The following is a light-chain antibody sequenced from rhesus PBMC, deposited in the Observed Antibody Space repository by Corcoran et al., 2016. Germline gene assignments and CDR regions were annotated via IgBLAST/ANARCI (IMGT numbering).Light chain of an antibody. CDR2: YAN. J-gene: IGKJ2*01. CDR3: QQGNSNPYS. V-gene: IGKV1-32*02. CDR1: QGISSY. Sequence: DIQMSQSPSSLSASVGDRVTITCRASQGISSYLNWYQQKRGKAPKLLIYYANSLASGVPSRFSGSGSGTVFTLTISRLQPEDFATYYCQQGNSNPYSFGQGTKVEIK.